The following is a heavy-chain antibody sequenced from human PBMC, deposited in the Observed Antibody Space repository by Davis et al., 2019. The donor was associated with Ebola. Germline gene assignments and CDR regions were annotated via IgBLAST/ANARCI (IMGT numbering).Heavy chain of an antibody. D-gene: IGHD2-15*01. CDR1: GFTFGDYA. J-gene: IGHJ4*02. CDR2: IRSKIYGGTT. V-gene: IGHV3-49*03. Sequence: GESLKISCIASGFTFGDYAMSWFRQAPGKGLEWVGFIRSKIYGGTTEYAASVKGRFTISRDDSKSIAYLQMNSLKSEDTAVYYCQAAGNYLDYWGQGTLVTVSS. CDR3: QAAGNYLDY.